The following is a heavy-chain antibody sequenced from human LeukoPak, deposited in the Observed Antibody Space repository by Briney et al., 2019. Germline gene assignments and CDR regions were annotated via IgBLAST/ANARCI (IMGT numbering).Heavy chain of an antibody. D-gene: IGHD3-10*01. CDR3: AKSPTPRGYYYTIDPYFDY. J-gene: IGHJ4*02. CDR2: ISGSGGST. Sequence: GGSLRLSCAASGFTLSSYAMSWVRQAPGKGLEWVSAISGSGGSTYYADSVKGRFTISRDNSKNTLYLQMNSLRAEDTAVYYCAKSPTPRGYYYTIDPYFDYWGQGTLVTVSS. V-gene: IGHV3-23*01. CDR1: GFTLSSYA.